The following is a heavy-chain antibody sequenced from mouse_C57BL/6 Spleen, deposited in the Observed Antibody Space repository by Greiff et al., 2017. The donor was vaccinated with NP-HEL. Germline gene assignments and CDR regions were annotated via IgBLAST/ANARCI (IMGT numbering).Heavy chain of an antibody. D-gene: IGHD2-4*01. J-gene: IGHJ4*01. V-gene: IGHV5-12*01. CDR2: ISNGCGST. CDR3: ARHVDEYDGAMDY. CDR1: GFTFSDSY. Sequence: EVHLVASGGGLVQPGGSLKLSCAASGFTFSDSYLYWVRPPPETRLEWVAYISNGCGSTYYPDTVKGRFTISRDNAKNTLYLQMSRLKSEDTAMYYCARHVDEYDGAMDYWGQGTSVTVSS.